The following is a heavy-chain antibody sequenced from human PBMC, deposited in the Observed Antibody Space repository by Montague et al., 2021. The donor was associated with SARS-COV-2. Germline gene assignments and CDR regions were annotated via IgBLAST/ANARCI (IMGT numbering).Heavy chain of an antibody. CDR2: ISYSGST. J-gene: IGHJ4*02. CDR3: ARRGSSVWGVTVSAELDY. V-gene: IGHV4-59*01. D-gene: IGHD3-10*01. Sequence: SETLSLTCTASGGSISSYYWSWIRQPSGRGLQWIGYISYSGSTNYNPSLKSRVTISVDTSKNHFTLRLSSVTAADTAVYYCARRGSSVWGVTVSAELDYWGQGILVIVSS. CDR1: GGSISSYY.